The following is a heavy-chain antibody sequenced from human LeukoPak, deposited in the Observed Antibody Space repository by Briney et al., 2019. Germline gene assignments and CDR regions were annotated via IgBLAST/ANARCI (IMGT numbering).Heavy chain of an antibody. Sequence: GGSLRLSCAASGFTFSSYWMSWVRQAPGKGLEWVANIKQDGSEKYYVDSVKGRFTISRDNAKSSLYLQMNSLRAEDTAVYYCARDPYYHDSSGYSPWGQGTLVTVSS. J-gene: IGHJ4*02. CDR2: IKQDGSEK. V-gene: IGHV3-7*03. D-gene: IGHD3-22*01. CDR1: GFTFSSYW. CDR3: ARDPYYHDSSGYSP.